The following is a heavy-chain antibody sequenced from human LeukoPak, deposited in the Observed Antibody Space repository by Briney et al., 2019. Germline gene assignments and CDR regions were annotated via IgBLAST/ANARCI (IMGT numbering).Heavy chain of an antibody. Sequence: GGSLRLSCAASGFTFRNYWIHWVRQAPGKGLVWISRIDNDGSDTIYADSVRGRFTISRDNAKNTLYLQMNSLRAEDTAVYYCARGGYHHGFDIWGQGTMVTVSS. J-gene: IGHJ3*02. CDR2: IDNDGSDT. CDR3: ARGGYHHGFDI. D-gene: IGHD5-18*01. V-gene: IGHV3-74*01. CDR1: GFTFRNYW.